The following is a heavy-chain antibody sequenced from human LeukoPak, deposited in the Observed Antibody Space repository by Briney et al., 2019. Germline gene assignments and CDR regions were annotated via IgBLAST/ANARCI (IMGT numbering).Heavy chain of an antibody. CDR1: GYTLTELS. CDR2: FDPEDGET. Sequence: GASVKVSCKVSGYTLTELSMHWVRQAPGKGVEWMGGFDPEDGETIYAQKFQGRVTMTEDTSTDTAYMELSSLRSEDTAVYYCATDKIRGYYDFWSGFRDAFDIWGQGTMVTVSS. V-gene: IGHV1-24*01. D-gene: IGHD3-3*01. J-gene: IGHJ3*02. CDR3: ATDKIRGYYDFWSGFRDAFDI.